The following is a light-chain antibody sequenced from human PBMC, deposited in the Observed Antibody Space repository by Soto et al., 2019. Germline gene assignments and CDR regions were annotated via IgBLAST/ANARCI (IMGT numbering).Light chain of an antibody. CDR3: QVYNSGPRFT. J-gene: IGKJ3*01. CDR2: AAS. V-gene: IGKV1-27*01. CDR1: QAINNY. Sequence: DIQMTQSPSSLSASVGDRVTITCRASQAINNYLAWYQQKPGKVPKLLIYAASTLQSGVPSRFSGSGSGTDFTLTISSLQPEDVASDYCQVYNSGPRFTFGPGTKVDIK.